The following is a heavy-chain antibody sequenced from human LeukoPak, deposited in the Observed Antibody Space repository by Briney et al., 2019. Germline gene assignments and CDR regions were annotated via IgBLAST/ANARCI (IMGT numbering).Heavy chain of an antibody. J-gene: IGHJ4*02. D-gene: IGHD5-24*01. CDR3: ARELATINGPYFES. CDR2: IYHNGIT. Sequence: KPSETLSLTCSVSGGSISNFNWWNWVRQSPGKGLEWVGQIYHNGITNYNPSLKSRLTISVDKSRNLFSLNLTSVTAADTAVYFCARELATINGPYFESWGQGTLVTVSS. V-gene: IGHV4-4*02. CDR1: GGSISNFNW.